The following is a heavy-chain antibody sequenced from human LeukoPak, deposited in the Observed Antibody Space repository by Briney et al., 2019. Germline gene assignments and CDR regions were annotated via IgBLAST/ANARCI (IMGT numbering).Heavy chain of an antibody. Sequence: GGSLRLSCAASGFTFSSYAMHWVRQAPGKGLEWVAVISYDGSNKYYADSVKGRFTISRGNSKNTLYLQMNSLRAEDTAVYYCARDGYGGGDAFDIWGQGTMVTVSS. V-gene: IGHV3-30*04. CDR1: GFTFSSYA. CDR2: ISYDGSNK. D-gene: IGHD4-23*01. CDR3: ARDGYGGGDAFDI. J-gene: IGHJ3*02.